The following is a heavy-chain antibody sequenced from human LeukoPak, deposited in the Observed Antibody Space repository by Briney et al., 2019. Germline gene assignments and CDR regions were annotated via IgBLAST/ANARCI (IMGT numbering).Heavy chain of an antibody. D-gene: IGHD3-9*01. V-gene: IGHV1-2*02. CDR3: AREGGRLRYFDWSEPHFDY. Sequence: GASVKVSCKASGYTFTSYGISWVRQAPGQGLEWMGWINPNSGGTNYTQKFQGRVTMTRDTSISTAYMELSRLRSDDTAVYYCAREGGRLRYFDWSEPHFDYWGQGTLVTVSS. J-gene: IGHJ4*02. CDR2: INPNSGGT. CDR1: GYTFTSYG.